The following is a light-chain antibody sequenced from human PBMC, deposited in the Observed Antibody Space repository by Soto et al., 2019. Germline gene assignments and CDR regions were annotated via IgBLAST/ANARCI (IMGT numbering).Light chain of an antibody. J-gene: IGKJ1*01. CDR3: QQYYSTPRT. Sequence: IVMTQSPDSLAVSLGESATINCKSSQSVLYSSNNKNHLAWYQQKPGQPPKLLIYWASTRESGVPDRFSGSGSGTDFALTISSRQAEDVAVYYCQQYYSTPRTFGQGTKVEIK. CDR2: WAS. V-gene: IGKV4-1*01. CDR1: QSVLYSSNNKNH.